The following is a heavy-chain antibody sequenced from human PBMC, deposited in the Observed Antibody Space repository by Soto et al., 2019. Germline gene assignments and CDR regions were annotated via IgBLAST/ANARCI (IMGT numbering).Heavy chain of an antibody. CDR3: ARDFLPYQYCTTTSCYLFDP. V-gene: IGHV3-21*06. CDR1: GFTFSDYN. D-gene: IGHD2-2*01. Sequence: GGFLRLSCVGSGFTFSDYNMNWVRQAPGKGLEWVSSILSGSNDIYYADSVKGRFTISRDNAKSSLFLQMNSLRAEDTAIYYCARDFLPYQYCTTTSCYLFDPWGQGTLVTVSS. J-gene: IGHJ5*02. CDR2: ILSGSNDI.